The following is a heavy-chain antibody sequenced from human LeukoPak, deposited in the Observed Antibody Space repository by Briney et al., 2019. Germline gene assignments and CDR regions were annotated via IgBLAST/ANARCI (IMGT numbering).Heavy chain of an antibody. Sequence: GASLKISCKTSGYIFTNSWIGWVRQEPGKGLEWMGIIFPADSDTRYSPSFQGQVTISADKSITTAYLQWSSLEASDTAMYYCARQGVGSSSWGYWGQGTLVTVSS. J-gene: IGHJ4*02. D-gene: IGHD6-6*01. CDR2: IFPADSDT. CDR3: ARQGVGSSSWGY. V-gene: IGHV5-51*01. CDR1: GYIFTNSW.